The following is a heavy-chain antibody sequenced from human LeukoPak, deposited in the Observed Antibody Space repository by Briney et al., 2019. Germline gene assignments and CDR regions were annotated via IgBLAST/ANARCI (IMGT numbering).Heavy chain of an antibody. CDR2: IYYSGST. CDR3: ARDSFDRDLNWFDP. D-gene: IGHD3-10*01. CDR1: GVSISSYY. J-gene: IGHJ5*02. Sequence: SETLSLTCTVSGVSISSYYWSWIRQPPGKGLEWIGNIYYSGSTNYHPSLKSRVTISVDTSKNQFSLKLSSVTAADTAVYYCARDSFDRDLNWFDPWGQGTLVTVSS. V-gene: IGHV4-59*01.